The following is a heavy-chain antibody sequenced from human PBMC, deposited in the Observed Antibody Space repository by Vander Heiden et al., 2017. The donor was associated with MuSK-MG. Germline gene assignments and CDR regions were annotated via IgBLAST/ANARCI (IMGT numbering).Heavy chain of an antibody. CDR3: AKAGGYYYGSGRDYLDY. CDR1: GFTFTSPA. Sequence: EVQLMESGGDLVQPGGSLRLSCAVSGFTFTSPAMTWVRQAPGKGLEWGAAITAKGDNTYYGPSVKGRFTVSRDNPKNTLYLEMNRLRAEDTALYFCAKAGGYYYGSGRDYLDYWGQGTRGNVSS. V-gene: IGHV3-23*01. D-gene: IGHD3-10*01. J-gene: IGHJ4*02. CDR2: ITAKGDNT.